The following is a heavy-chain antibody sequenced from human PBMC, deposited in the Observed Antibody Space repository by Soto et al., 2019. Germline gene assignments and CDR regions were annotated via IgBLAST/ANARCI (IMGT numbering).Heavy chain of an antibody. Sequence: LRLSCAASGFTFSSYAMHWVRQAPGKGLEWVAVISYDGSNKYYADSVKGRFTISRDNSKNTLYLQMNSLRAEDTAVYYCARVEGITMIVVVTHYGMDVWGQGTTVTVSS. CDR1: GFTFSSYA. D-gene: IGHD3-22*01. V-gene: IGHV3-30-3*01. CDR2: ISYDGSNK. CDR3: ARVEGITMIVVVTHYGMDV. J-gene: IGHJ6*02.